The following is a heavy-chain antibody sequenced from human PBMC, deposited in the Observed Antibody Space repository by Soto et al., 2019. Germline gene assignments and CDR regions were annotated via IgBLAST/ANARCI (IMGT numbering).Heavy chain of an antibody. J-gene: IGHJ4*02. D-gene: IGHD3-22*01. CDR2: ISGSGGST. Sequence: GGSLRLSWAASGLTFSSYAMSWVRQAPGKGLEWVSAISGSGGSTYYADSVKGRFTISRDNSKNTLYLQMNSLRAEDTAVYYCAKDSPRDYYYDSSGYYYDLDYWGQGTLVTVSS. CDR1: GLTFSSYA. V-gene: IGHV3-23*01. CDR3: AKDSPRDYYYDSSGYYYDLDY.